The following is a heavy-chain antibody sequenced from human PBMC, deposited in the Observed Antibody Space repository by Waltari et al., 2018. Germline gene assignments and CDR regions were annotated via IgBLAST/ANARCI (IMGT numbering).Heavy chain of an antibody. CDR3: LRDMWGRDDY. CDR1: GFTFSGFW. V-gene: IGHV3-74*01. D-gene: IGHD3-16*01. CDR2: IKADGSRT. J-gene: IGHJ4*02. Sequence: EVQLVESGGGLVQPGGSLRLSCTASGFTFSGFWMHWVRRIPGKGLLWVEHIKADGSRTDYAGSVKGRFTLSRDNAKNTLYLEMKSLRAEDTGVYFCLRDMWGRDDYWGQGTLVTVSS.